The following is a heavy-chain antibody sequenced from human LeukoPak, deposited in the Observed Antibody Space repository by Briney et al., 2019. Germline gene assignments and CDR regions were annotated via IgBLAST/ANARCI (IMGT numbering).Heavy chain of an antibody. CDR3: AGRYYYNLGSFPFDF. CDR1: GGRFSGYF. CDR2: IHNSGTT. D-gene: IGHD3-10*01. Sequence: SSETLSLTCAVFGGRFSGYFWSWIRQSSGKGLEWIGEIHNSGTTNYNPSLNSPVTISEDTSKHQFYLNLSSVTAADTAVYYCAGRYYYNLGSFPFDFWGQGTLATVSS. J-gene: IGHJ4*02. V-gene: IGHV4-34*01.